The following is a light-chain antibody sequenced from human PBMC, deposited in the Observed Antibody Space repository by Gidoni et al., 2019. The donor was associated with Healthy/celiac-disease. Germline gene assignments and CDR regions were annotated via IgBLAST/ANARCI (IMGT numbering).Light chain of an antibody. V-gene: IGKV1-9*01. CDR3: QQLNSYPRYT. Sequence: DIQLTQSPSFLSASVGDRVTITCRASQGISSYLAWYQQKPGKAPKLLIYAASTLQSGVPSRFSGSGSGTEFTLTISSLQPEDFATYYCQQLNSYPRYTFGQXTKLEIK. J-gene: IGKJ2*01. CDR1: QGISSY. CDR2: AAS.